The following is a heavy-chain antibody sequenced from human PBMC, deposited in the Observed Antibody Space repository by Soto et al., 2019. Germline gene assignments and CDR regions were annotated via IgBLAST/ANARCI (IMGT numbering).Heavy chain of an antibody. CDR2: MYYSGST. Sequence: PSETLSLTCSVSGGSISSDSYYWSYIRQHPGKGLEWIGYMYYSGSTHYNPSLKSRVTISVDTSKNQLFLKLSSVTAADTAVYYCARGGNWFDPWGQGTLVTVSS. V-gene: IGHV4-31*03. CDR3: ARGGNWFDP. CDR1: GGSISSDSYY. J-gene: IGHJ5*02.